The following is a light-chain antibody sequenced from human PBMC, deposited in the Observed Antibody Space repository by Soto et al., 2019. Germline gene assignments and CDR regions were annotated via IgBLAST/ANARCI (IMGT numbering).Light chain of an antibody. CDR2: AAS. V-gene: IGKV1-9*01. Sequence: DIQLTQSPSFLSASIGDRVTITCRASRGINRYLAWYQQKPAEAPNLLIYAASTLQSGVPSRFSGSGSGTEFTLTVDSLQPEDSATCSWQQLNSYPYSFGQGTMPEIK. CDR1: RGINRY. J-gene: IGKJ2*01. CDR3: QQLNSYPYS.